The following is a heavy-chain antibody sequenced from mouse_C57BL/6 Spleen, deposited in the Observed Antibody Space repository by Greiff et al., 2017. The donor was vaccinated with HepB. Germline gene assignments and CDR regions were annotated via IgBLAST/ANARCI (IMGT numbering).Heavy chain of an antibody. J-gene: IGHJ4*01. Sequence: EVQLKESGPGLVKPSQSLSLTCSVTGYSITSGYYWNWIRQFPGNKLEWMGYISYDGSNNYNPSLKNRISITRDTSKNQFFLKLNSVTTEDTATYYCATDGYFYAMDYWGQGTSVTVSS. CDR1: GYSITSGYY. V-gene: IGHV3-6*01. CDR2: ISYDGSN. D-gene: IGHD2-3*01. CDR3: ATDGYFYAMDY.